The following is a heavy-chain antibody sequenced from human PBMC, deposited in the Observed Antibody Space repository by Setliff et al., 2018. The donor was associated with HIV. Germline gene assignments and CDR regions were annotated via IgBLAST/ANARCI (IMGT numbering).Heavy chain of an antibody. CDR3: ARQLSNSFDY. CDR1: GDTFTTYD. D-gene: IGHD1-1*01. J-gene: IGHJ4*02. Sequence: ASVKVSCKASGDTFTTYDINWVRQATGQGPEWIGWISPDNANTRISQRFRGSVTMTRDRSINTAYMEFSGLTSDDTAVYYCARQLSNSFDYWGQGTLVTVSS. CDR2: ISPDNANT. V-gene: IGHV1-8*02.